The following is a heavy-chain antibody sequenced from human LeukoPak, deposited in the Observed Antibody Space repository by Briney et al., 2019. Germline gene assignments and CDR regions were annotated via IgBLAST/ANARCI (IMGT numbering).Heavy chain of an antibody. CDR1: GFTFSSYA. Sequence: GGSPRLSCAASGFTFSSYAMSWVRQAPGKGLEWVSAISGSGGSTYYADSVKGRFTISRDNSKNTLYLQMNSLRAEDTAVYYCAKTIVESTMVRGVIITRPYYFDYWGQGTLVTVSS. D-gene: IGHD3-10*01. V-gene: IGHV3-23*01. J-gene: IGHJ4*02. CDR3: AKTIVESTMVRGVIITRPYYFDY. CDR2: ISGSGGST.